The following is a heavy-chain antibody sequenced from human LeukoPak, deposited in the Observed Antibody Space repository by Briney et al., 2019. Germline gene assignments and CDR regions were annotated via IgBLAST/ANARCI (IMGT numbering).Heavy chain of an antibody. Sequence: SETLSLTCTVSGGSISSGSYYWSWIRQPAGRGLEWIGRIYASGSTNYNPSVKSRVTISVDTSKNHFSLKLSSVTAADTAVYYCARGRDYYGSGYNWFDPWGQGTLVTVSS. J-gene: IGHJ5*02. CDR1: GGSISSGSYY. V-gene: IGHV4-61*02. D-gene: IGHD3-10*01. CDR2: IYASGST. CDR3: ARGRDYYGSGYNWFDP.